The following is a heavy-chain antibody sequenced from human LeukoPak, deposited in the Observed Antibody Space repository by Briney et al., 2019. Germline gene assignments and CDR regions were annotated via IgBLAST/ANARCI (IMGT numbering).Heavy chain of an antibody. CDR3: ARNIAARTDYYYGMDV. CDR1: GGSISSGSYY. CDR2: IYTSGST. Sequence: SETLSLTCTVSGGSISSGSYYWSWIRQPAGTGLEWIGRIYTSGSTNYNPSLKSRVTISVDTSKNQFSLKLSSVTAADTAVYYCARNIAARTDYYYGMDVWGQGTTVTVSS. V-gene: IGHV4-61*02. J-gene: IGHJ6*02. D-gene: IGHD6-6*01.